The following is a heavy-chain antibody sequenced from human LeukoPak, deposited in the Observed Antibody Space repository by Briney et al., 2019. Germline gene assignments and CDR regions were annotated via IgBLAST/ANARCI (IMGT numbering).Heavy chain of an antibody. J-gene: IGHJ6*04. CDR2: ISSSGSTI. D-gene: IGHD3-10*02. V-gene: IGHV3-48*03. Sequence: GGSLRLSCAASGFTFSGSAIHWVRQASGKGLEWVSYISSSGSTIYYADSVKGRLTISRDNAKNSLYLQMNSLRAEDTAVYYCAELGITMIGGVWGKGTTVTISS. CDR3: AELGITMIGGV. CDR1: GFTFSGSA.